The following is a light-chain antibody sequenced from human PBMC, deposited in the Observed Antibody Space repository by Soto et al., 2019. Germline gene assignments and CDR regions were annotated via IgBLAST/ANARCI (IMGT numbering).Light chain of an antibody. V-gene: IGKV3-11*01. Sequence: LSQSPATLSLYPGERATLSCRASQSVSTYLAWYQQKPGQAPRLLIYDASNRATGIPARFSGSGSGTDFTLTISSLEPEDFAVYYCQHRSKWPLTFGGGTKV. J-gene: IGKJ4*01. CDR1: QSVSTY. CDR2: DAS. CDR3: QHRSKWPLT.